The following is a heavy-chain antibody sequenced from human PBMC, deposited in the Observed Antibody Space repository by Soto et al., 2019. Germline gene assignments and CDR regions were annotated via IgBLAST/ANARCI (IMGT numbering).Heavy chain of an antibody. V-gene: IGHV1-69*01. D-gene: IGHD2-2*01. CDR2: IIPLFGTA. J-gene: IGHJ6*02. CDR3: ARLGTKAMDV. Sequence: QVQLVQSGAEARKPGSSVRVSCKASGGTFDAYTITWVRQAPGQGLEWMGGIIPLFGTANYAQKFQGRVTITADESTTTAHMELSSLRSEDTAVYFCARLGTKAMDVWGQGTTVTISS. CDR1: GGTFDAYT.